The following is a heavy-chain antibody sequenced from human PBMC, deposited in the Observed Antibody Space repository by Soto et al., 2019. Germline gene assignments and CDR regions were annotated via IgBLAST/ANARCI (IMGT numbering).Heavy chain of an antibody. D-gene: IGHD6-13*01. J-gene: IGHJ6*02. CDR2: INAGNGNT. CDR1: GYTFTSYA. Sequence: ASVKVSCKASGYTFTSYAMHWVRQAPGQRLEWMGWINAGNGNTKYSQKFQGRVTITRDTSASTAYMELSSLRSEDTAVYYCARMREGIAAAGSLNGNRPQIYYYGMDVWGQGTTVTVYS. V-gene: IGHV1-3*01. CDR3: ARMREGIAAAGSLNGNRPQIYYYGMDV.